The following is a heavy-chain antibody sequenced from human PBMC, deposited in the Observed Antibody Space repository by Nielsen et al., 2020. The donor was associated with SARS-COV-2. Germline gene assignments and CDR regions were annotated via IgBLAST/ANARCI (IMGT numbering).Heavy chain of an antibody. D-gene: IGHD6-13*01. V-gene: IGHV3-48*02. J-gene: IGHJ3*02. Sequence: GGSLRLSCAASGFTFSSYSMNWVRQAPGKGLEWVSYISSSSSTIYYADSVKGRFTISRDNAKNSLYLQMNSLRDEDTAVYYCARDLGSSWYLNAFDIWGQGTMVTVSS. CDR2: ISSSSSTI. CDR3: ARDLGSSWYLNAFDI. CDR1: GFTFSSYS.